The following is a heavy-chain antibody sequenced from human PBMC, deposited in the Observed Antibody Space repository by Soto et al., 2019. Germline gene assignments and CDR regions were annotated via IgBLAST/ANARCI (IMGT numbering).Heavy chain of an antibody. CDR2: ISAVGSNK. J-gene: IGHJ6*02. CDR3: TKRRNVLRFLELSSGMEV. Sequence: GGSLRLSCAASGFTFSNYGMHWVRQVPGKGLGWVAFISAVGSNKYYADAMKGRFTMSRDNSKSTPYLQMNSLRVEDTAVYYCTKRRNVLRFLELSSGMEVWGQGTLVTVSS. V-gene: IGHV3-30*18. CDR1: GFTFSNYG. D-gene: IGHD3-3*01.